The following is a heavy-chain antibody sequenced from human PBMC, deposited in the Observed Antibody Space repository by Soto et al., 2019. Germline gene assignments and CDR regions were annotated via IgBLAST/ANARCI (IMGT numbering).Heavy chain of an antibody. CDR3: ARLEGLATISYYFDF. CDR2: VYYRGNA. CDR1: DDSINSDKYY. V-gene: IGHV4-39*01. J-gene: IGHJ4*02. Sequence: QLQLQESGPGLVKPSETLSLTCSVSDDSINSDKYYWGWIRQPPGKGLEWIGSVYYRGNAYYNPSLQTRVTVSLDKSKRQSSLKLNSVTAADSAVYFCARLEGLATISYYFDFWGPGALVTVSS. D-gene: IGHD3-9*01.